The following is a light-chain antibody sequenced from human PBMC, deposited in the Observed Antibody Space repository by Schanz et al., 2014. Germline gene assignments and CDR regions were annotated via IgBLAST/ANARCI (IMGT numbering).Light chain of an antibody. CDR3: QQYKTWPPLT. CDR1: QSVSSNY. CDR2: GAS. Sequence: EIVLTQSPVTLSLSPGERATLSCSASQSVSSNYLAWYQQKPGQAPRLLIYGASSRATGIPDRFSGSGSGTDFTLTISSLQSEDFAVYFCQQYKTWPPLTFGGGTKVESK. J-gene: IGKJ4*01. V-gene: IGKV3-20*01.